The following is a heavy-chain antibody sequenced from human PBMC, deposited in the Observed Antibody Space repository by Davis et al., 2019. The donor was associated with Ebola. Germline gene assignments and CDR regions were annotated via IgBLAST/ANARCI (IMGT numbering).Heavy chain of an antibody. CDR2: ISAYNGNT. V-gene: IGHV1-18*01. D-gene: IGHD4-17*01. CDR3: ATTYGDYPWGYFDY. Sequence: AASVKVSCKASGYTFTSYGISWVRQAPGQGLEWMGWISAYNGNTNYAQKLQGRVTMTTDTSTSTAYMELSSLRSEDTAVYYCATTYGDYPWGYFDYWGQGTLVTVSS. CDR1: GYTFTSYG. J-gene: IGHJ4*02.